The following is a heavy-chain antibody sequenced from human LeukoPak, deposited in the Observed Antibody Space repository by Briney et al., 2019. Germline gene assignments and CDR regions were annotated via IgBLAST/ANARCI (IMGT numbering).Heavy chain of an antibody. D-gene: IGHD6-19*01. CDR2: INSDGSST. J-gene: IGHJ4*02. V-gene: IGHV3-74*01. Sequence: PGGSLRLSCAASGFTFSSCWMHWVRQAPGKGLVWVARINSDGSSTSYADSVKGRFTISRDNAKNSLYLQMNSLRAEDTAVYYCVLRGAVAAADFWGQGTLVTVSS. CDR1: GFTFSSCW. CDR3: VLRGAVAAADF.